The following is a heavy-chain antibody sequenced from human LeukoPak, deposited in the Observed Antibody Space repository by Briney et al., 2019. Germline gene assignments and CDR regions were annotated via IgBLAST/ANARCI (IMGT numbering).Heavy chain of an antibody. CDR3: ARRAIQSGAYYFDY. CDR1: GYTFTGYY. V-gene: IGHV1-2*02. J-gene: IGHJ4*02. D-gene: IGHD3-10*01. CDR2: ITPNSGGT. Sequence: ASVKVSCKTSGYTFTGYYIQWVRQAPGQGLEWRGWITPNSGGTNYAQKFQGRVTMTSDTSSRTVYMELSRLTSDDTAVYYCARRAIQSGAYYFDYWGQGTLVTVSS.